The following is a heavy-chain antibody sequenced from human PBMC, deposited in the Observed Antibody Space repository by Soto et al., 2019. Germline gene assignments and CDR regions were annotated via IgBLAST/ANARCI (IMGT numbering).Heavy chain of an antibody. CDR1: GFTFSSYR. CDR2: ISSSSSYT. D-gene: IGHD2-2*01. Sequence: EVQLVESGGGLVKPGGSLRISCAASGFTFSSYRMNWVRQAPGKGLEWVSCISSSSSYTYYADSVKGRFTISRDNAKNSLYLQMNSLRAEDTAVYYGAAQGVEYASVDGLDVWGQGTTVTVFS. J-gene: IGHJ6*02. V-gene: IGHV3-21*01. CDR3: AAQGVEYASVDGLDV.